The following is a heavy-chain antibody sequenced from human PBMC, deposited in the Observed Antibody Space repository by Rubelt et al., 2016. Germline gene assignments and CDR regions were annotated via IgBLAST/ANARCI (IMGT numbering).Heavy chain of an antibody. V-gene: IGHV3-7*01. J-gene: IGHJ4*02. CDR3: ARASSWSSYPIDY. CDR2: IKQDGSEK. CDR1: GFIFSNYY. Sequence: EVQLVESGGGLVQPGGSLRLSCAASGFIFSNYYMTWVRQAPGKGLEWVANIKQDGSEKYYVDSVKGRFTISRDNAKNSLFLQMNSLRAEDTAVYYCARASSWSSYPIDYWGQGALVTVSS. D-gene: IGHD3-3*01.